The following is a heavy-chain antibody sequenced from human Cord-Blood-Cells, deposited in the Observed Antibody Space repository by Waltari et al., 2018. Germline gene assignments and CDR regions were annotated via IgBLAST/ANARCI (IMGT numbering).Heavy chain of an antibody. D-gene: IGHD3-22*01. CDR3: ARYTYYYDSSGYYYYYGMDV. CDR1: GFSLSNARMG. Sequence: QVTLTESGPVLVKPTETLTLTCTVSGFSLSNARMGVSWIRQPPGKALEWLAHIFSNDEKSYSKSLKSRLTISKDTSKSQVVLTMTNMDSVDTATYYCARYTYYYDSSGYYYYYGMDVWGQGTTVTVSS. J-gene: IGHJ6*02. CDR2: IFSNDEK. V-gene: IGHV2-26*01.